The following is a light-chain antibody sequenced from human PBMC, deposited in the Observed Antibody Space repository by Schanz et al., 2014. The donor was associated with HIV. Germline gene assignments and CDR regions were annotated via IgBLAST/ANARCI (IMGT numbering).Light chain of an antibody. CDR3: QSFDSSLNGVV. CDR1: SSDVGSYNY. CDR2: DVS. J-gene: IGLJ2*01. V-gene: IGLV2-14*03. Sequence: QSALTQPASVSGSPGQSITISCTGTSSDVGSYNYVSWYQHHPDKAPKLMIYDVSNRPSGVSNRFSGSKSGNTASLTISGLQAEDESAYFCQSFDSSLNGVVFGGGTKLTVL.